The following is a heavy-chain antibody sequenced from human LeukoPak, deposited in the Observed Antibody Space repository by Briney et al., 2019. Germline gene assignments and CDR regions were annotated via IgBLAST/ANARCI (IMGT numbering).Heavy chain of an antibody. CDR2: IIPIFGTA. Sequence: SVKVSCKASGGTFISYAISWVRQAPGQGLEWMGGIIPIFGTANYAQKFQGRVTITADESTSTAYMELSSLRSEDTAVYYCARGRDGYNPAGGYFDYWGQGTLVTVSS. V-gene: IGHV1-69*13. J-gene: IGHJ4*02. CDR1: GGTFISYA. CDR3: ARGRDGYNPAGGYFDY. D-gene: IGHD5-24*01.